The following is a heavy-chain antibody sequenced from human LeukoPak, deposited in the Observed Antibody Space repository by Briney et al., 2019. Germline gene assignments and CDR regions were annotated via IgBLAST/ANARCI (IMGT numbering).Heavy chain of an antibody. Sequence: GEALKTSLKGSGYSFTSYWIGWVRQMPGKGVGWMGIIYPWYSYTIESTSFQGQVTISADKSISTAYLQWSSLKASDTAMYYCARACGGDCYSGRGEDAFDIWGQGTMVTVSS. CDR2: IYPWYSYT. CDR1: GYSFTSYW. V-gene: IGHV5-51*01. D-gene: IGHD2-21*02. CDR3: ARACGGDCYSGRGEDAFDI. J-gene: IGHJ3*02.